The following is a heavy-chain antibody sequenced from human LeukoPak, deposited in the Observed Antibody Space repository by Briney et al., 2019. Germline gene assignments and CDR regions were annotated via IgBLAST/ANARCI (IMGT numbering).Heavy chain of an antibody. CDR3: ARSGVRFDY. CDR2: ISSSSSTI. CDR1: GFTFSSYS. Sequence: GGSLRLSCAASGFTFSSYSMNWVRQALGKGLEWVSYISSSSSTIYYADSVKGRFTISRDNAKNSLYLQMNSLRAEDTAVYYCARSGVRFDYWGQGTLVTVSS. J-gene: IGHJ4*02. V-gene: IGHV3-48*01. D-gene: IGHD3-3*01.